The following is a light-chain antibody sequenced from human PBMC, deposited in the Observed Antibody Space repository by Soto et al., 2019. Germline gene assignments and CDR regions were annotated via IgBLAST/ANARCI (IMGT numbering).Light chain of an antibody. J-gene: IGLJ2*01. CDR1: SSNIGAGYD. CDR2: GNS. CDR3: QSYDSSLSVVV. V-gene: IGLV1-40*01. Sequence: QLVQTQPPSVSGAPGQRVTISCTGRSSNIGAGYDVHWYQQLPGTAPKLLIYGNSNRPSGVPDRFSGSKSGTSASLAITGLQAEDEADYYCQSYDSSLSVVVFGGGTKLTVL.